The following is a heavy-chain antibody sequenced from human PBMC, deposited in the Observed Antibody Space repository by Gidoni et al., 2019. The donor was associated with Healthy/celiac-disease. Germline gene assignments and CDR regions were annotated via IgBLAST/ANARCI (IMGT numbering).Heavy chain of an antibody. J-gene: IGHJ4*02. Sequence: QVQLVQSGAAVKKPGSSVKVSCKASAATFSSYAISWVRQAPGQGLEWMGGIIPIFGTANYAQKFQGRVTITADESTSTAYMELSSLRSEDTAVYYCAREVFGGVAFDYWGQGTLVTVSS. D-gene: IGHD3-16*01. CDR3: AREVFGGVAFDY. CDR1: AATFSSYA. CDR2: IIPIFGTA. V-gene: IGHV1-69*01.